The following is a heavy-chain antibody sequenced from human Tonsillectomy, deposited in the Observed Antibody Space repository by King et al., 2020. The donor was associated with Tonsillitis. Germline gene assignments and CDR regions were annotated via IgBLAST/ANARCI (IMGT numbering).Heavy chain of an antibody. D-gene: IGHD2-2*01. CDR1: GYIFTNYY. CDR3: ARETAIVVVSAGHQLLDF. CDR2: INPSAGTT. Sequence: VQMVESGAEVKKPGASVKISCKASGYIFTNYYIHWVRQAPGQGLELMGKINPSAGTTSYAQEFQGRVTMTRDTSTRTVYMELSRLRSDDTAVYYCARETAIVVVSAGHQLLDFWGQGTLVTVSS. V-gene: IGHV1-46*03. J-gene: IGHJ4*02.